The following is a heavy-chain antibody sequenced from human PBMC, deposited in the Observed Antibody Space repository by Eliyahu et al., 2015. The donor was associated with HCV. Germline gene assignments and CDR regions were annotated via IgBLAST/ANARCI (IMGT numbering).Heavy chain of an antibody. CDR1: GFTFSSYG. CDR2: IWYDGSNK. D-gene: IGHD1-26*01. J-gene: IGHJ6*02. CDR3: ARDRELHPPTSHGYYYGMDV. Sequence: QVQLVESGGGVVQPGRSLRLSCAASGFTFSSYGMHWVRQAPGKGLEWGAVIWYDGSNKYYADSVKGRFTISRDNSKNTLYLQMNSLRAEDTAVYYCARDRELHPPTSHGYYYGMDVWGQGTTVTVSS. V-gene: IGHV3-33*01.